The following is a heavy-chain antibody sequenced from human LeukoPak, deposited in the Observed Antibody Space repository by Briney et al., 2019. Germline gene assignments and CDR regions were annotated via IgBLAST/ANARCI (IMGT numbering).Heavy chain of an antibody. CDR2: IYTSGTT. CDR1: GGSISSYY. D-gene: IGHD2-15*01. J-gene: IGHJ4*02. CDR3: ARTSPRAATFAY. V-gene: IGHV4-4*07. Sequence: SETLSLTCAVSGGSISSYYWSWIRQPAGKGLEWIGRIYTSGTTNYNPSLKSRVTMSVDTSKNQFSLNLNSVTAADTAVYYCARTSPRAATFAYWGQGTLVTVSS.